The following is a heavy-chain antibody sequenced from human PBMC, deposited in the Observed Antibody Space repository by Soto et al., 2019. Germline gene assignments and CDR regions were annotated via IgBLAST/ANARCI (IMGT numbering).Heavy chain of an antibody. V-gene: IGHV3-30-3*01. CDR3: ARDPYGGYIFDS. Sequence: QVQLVESGGGVVRPGTSLRLSCAASGFLFRNYAMHWVRQSPAKGLEWLAVISFDGANIFYAGAAKGRFTISRDNSKQTLYLQLDSLRPEDTGVYFCARDPYGGYIFDSWGQGTQVTLSS. CDR1: GFLFRNYA. J-gene: IGHJ4*02. CDR2: ISFDGANI. D-gene: IGHD5-12*01.